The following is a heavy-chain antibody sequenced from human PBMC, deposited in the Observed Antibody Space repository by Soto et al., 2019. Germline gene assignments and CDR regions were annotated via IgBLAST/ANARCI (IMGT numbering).Heavy chain of an antibody. CDR2: ISGSGGST. Sequence: GESLRLSCAASGFTFSGYAMSWVRQAPGKGLEWVSAISGSGGSTYYADSVKGRFTISRDNSENTLYLQMNSLRAEDTAVYYCXSDAYCSGGSCYSYFDYWGQGTLVTVSS. CDR1: GFTFSGYA. V-gene: IGHV3-23*01. J-gene: IGHJ4*02. CDR3: XSDAYCSGGSCYSYFDY. D-gene: IGHD2-15*01.